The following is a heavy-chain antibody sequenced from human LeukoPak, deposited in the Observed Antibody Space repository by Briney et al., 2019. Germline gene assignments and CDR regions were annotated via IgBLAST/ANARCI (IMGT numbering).Heavy chain of an antibody. D-gene: IGHD6-19*01. CDR1: GYTFTSYD. CDR3: ARGRGYSSGWYYFDY. V-gene: IGHV1-8*03. CDR2: MNPNSGNT. J-gene: IGHJ4*02. Sequence: ASVKVSCKASGYTFTSYDINWVRQATGQGLEWMGWMNPNSGNTGYAQKFQGRGTITRNTSISTAYMELSSLRSEDTAVYYCARGRGYSSGWYYFDYWGQGTLVTVSS.